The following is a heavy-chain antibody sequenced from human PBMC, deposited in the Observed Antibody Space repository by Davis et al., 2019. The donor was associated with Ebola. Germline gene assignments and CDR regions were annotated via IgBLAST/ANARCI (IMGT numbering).Heavy chain of an antibody. Sequence: PGGSLRLSCAPSGFTFSSYWMSWVRQAPGKGLEWVANIEQDGSKKYYVDSVKGRFAISRDNAKNSLYLQMNSLRAEDTAVYYCARDLAGITARHDYWGQGTLVTVSS. V-gene: IGHV3-7*01. J-gene: IGHJ4*02. CDR2: IEQDGSKK. CDR3: ARDLAGITARHDY. CDR1: GFTFSSYW. D-gene: IGHD3-16*01.